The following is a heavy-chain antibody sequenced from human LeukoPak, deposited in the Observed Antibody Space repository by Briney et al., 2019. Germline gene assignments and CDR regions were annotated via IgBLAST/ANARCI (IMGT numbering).Heavy chain of an antibody. CDR3: ARVEQQLIYFDY. D-gene: IGHD6-13*01. J-gene: IGHJ4*02. V-gene: IGHV4-39*07. CDR2: IYYSGST. Sequence: SETLSLTCTVSGDSISSRSYYWGWIRQPPGKGLEWIGSIYYSGSTYYNPSLKSRVTISVNTSKNQFSLKLSSVTAADTAVYYCARVEQQLIYFDYWGQGTLVTVSS. CDR1: GDSISSRSYY.